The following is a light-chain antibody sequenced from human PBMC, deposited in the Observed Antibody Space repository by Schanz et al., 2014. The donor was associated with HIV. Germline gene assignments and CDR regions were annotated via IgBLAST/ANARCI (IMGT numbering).Light chain of an antibody. V-gene: IGLV2-8*01. CDR2: EVS. Sequence: QSVLTQPPSASGSPGQSVTISCTGTSSDVGGYHYVSWYQQHPGKAPKLMIYEVSKRPSGVPDRFSGSKSDNTASLTVSGLQAEDEADYYCSSYTSSNTFVFGTGTKLTVL. CDR3: SSYTSSNTFV. CDR1: SSDVGGYHY. J-gene: IGLJ1*01.